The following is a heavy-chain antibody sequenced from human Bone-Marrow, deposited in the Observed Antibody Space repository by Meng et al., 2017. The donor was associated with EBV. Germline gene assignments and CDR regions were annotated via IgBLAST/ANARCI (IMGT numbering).Heavy chain of an antibody. Sequence: GAQVETHASQGKISCKPAGATFSTNNMYWVRQDPGQGPKCMERINPGNGSTISEQKFHHRVTLTRDTSISTTYMELTILTADDTAVYYCSRELALSHISGPLDYWGQGTLVTVSS. J-gene: IGHJ4*02. CDR1: GATFSTNN. V-gene: IGHV1-2*06. CDR3: SRELALSHISGPLDY. D-gene: IGHD1-26*01. CDR2: INPGNGST.